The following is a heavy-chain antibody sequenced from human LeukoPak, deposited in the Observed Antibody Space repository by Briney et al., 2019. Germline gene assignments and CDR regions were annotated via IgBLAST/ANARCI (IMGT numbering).Heavy chain of an antibody. Sequence: SETLSLTCTVSGGSISSSSYYWGWIRQPPGKGLEWIGSIYYSGSTYYNPSLKSRVTISVDTSKNQFSLKLSSVTAADTAVYYCARPLPWTRGGSGYGAFDIWGQGTMVTVSS. J-gene: IGHJ3*02. CDR2: IYYSGST. CDR1: GGSISSSSYY. D-gene: IGHD2-15*01. V-gene: IGHV4-39*01. CDR3: ARPLPWTRGGSGYGAFDI.